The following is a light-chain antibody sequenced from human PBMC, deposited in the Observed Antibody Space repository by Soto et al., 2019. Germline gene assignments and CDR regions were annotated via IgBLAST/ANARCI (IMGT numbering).Light chain of an antibody. CDR3: QQCYATPLT. V-gene: IGKV1-39*01. J-gene: IGKJ4*01. CDR1: QSISSY. Sequence: DIQMTQSPSSLSASVGDRVTITCRASQSISSYLNWYQQKPGKAPKLLMYAASTLESGVPSRFSGTASGTDFTLTISSLQPEDSATYYCQQCYATPLTFGGGTKVDIK. CDR2: AAS.